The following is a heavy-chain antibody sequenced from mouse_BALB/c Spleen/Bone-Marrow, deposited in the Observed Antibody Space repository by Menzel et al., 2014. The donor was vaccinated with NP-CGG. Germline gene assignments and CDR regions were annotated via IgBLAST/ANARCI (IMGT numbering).Heavy chain of an antibody. CDR2: IYPGNSDT. CDR3: TLGTTAPFAY. CDR1: GYTFTSYW. D-gene: IGHD1-2*01. J-gene: IGHJ3*01. Sequence: VQLQQSGTVLARPGASVKMSCKASGYTFTSYWMHWVKQRPGQGLEWIGAIYPGNSDTSYNQKFKGKAKLTAVTSTSTAYMEISSLTNEDSAVYCSTLGTTAPFAYWGQGTLVTVSA. V-gene: IGHV1-5*01.